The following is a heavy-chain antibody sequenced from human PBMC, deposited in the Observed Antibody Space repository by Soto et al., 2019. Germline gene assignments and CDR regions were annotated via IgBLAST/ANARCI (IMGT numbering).Heavy chain of an antibody. CDR3: ASPKIAFYDWFAP. J-gene: IGHJ5*02. CDR2: IYYSGTT. CDR1: GGSMSGSSYY. V-gene: IGHV4-39*01. Sequence: SETLSLTCTVSGGSMSGSSYYWGWIRQPPGKGLEWIGSIYYSGTTYYNPSLKSRVTISVDTSKNQFSLNLSSVTAADTAVYYCASPKIAFYDWFAPWGQGTLVTVSS. D-gene: IGHD3-3*02.